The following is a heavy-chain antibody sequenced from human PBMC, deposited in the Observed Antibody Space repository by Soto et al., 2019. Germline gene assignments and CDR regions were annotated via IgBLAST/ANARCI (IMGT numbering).Heavy chain of an antibody. Sequence: EVQLVESGGGLIQPGGSLRLSCAASGFTVSNYYMTWVRQAPGKGLEWVSVIYSGGATFYADSVKGRFTISRDNSKNTLYLQMNYLTADDTAVYYCARVPGYTSGFDYWGQGTLVAVSS. CDR2: IYSGGAT. J-gene: IGHJ4*02. CDR1: GFTVSNYY. CDR3: ARVPGYTSGFDY. D-gene: IGHD6-19*01. V-gene: IGHV3-53*01.